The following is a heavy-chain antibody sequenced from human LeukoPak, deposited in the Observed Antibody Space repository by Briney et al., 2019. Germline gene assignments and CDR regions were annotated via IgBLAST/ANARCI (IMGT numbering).Heavy chain of an antibody. CDR2: IYWDDDK. D-gene: IGHD3-10*01. CDR3: AHISYYGSGSHFDY. Sequence: ESGPTLVKPTQTLTLTCTFSGFSLSTSGVGVGWIRQPPGKALEWLALIYWDDDKRYSPSLKSRLTITKDTSKNQVVPTMTNMDPVDTATYYCAHISYYGSGSHFDYWGQGTLVTVSS. CDR1: GFSLSTSGVG. V-gene: IGHV2-5*02. J-gene: IGHJ4*02.